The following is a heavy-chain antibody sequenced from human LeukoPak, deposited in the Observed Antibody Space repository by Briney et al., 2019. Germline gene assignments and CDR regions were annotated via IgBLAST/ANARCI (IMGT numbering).Heavy chain of an antibody. J-gene: IGHJ4*02. D-gene: IGHD3-16*01. Sequence: GGSLRLSCAVSGSTFSKYIMSWVRQAPGKGLEWVSGISDNGVYTVYAGSVEGRFTISRDNSKNTLYMQMNSLRAEDSAIYYCAKWGADKVEWRHYVDSWGQGTLVIVSS. V-gene: IGHV3-23*01. CDR2: ISDNGVYT. CDR1: GSTFSKYI. CDR3: AKWGADKVEWRHYVDS.